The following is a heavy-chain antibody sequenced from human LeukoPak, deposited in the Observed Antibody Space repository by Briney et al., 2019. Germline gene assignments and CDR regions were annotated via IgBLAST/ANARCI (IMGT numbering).Heavy chain of an antibody. J-gene: IGHJ4*02. V-gene: IGHV3-11*06. D-gene: IGHD4-17*01. Sequence: GGSLRLSCAASGFTFSDYYMSWIRQAPGKGLEWVSYISSSSSYTNYADSVKGRFTISRDNAKNSLYLQMNSLRAEDTAVYYCARKGDYGDLPDYWGQGTLDTVSS. CDR3: ARKGDYGDLPDY. CDR1: GFTFSDYY. CDR2: ISSSSSYT.